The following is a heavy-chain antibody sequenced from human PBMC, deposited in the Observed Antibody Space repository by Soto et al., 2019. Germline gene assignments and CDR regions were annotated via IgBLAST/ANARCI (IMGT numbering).Heavy chain of an antibody. CDR1: GFSLSNARMG. D-gene: IGHD1-26*01. V-gene: IGHV2-26*01. Sequence: QVTLKESGPVLVKPTETLTLTCTVSGFSLSNARMGVCWIRQPPGKALEWLAHIFSYDEKSYSTSLKSRITNSKDTSKSHVVLTMTNMAPVDTATYYCARHGRGVGARPLDYWGQGTLFTVSS. CDR3: ARHGRGVGARPLDY. CDR2: IFSYDEK. J-gene: IGHJ4*02.